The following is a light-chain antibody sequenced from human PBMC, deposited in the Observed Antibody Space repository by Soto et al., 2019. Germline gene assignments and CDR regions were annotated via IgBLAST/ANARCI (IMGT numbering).Light chain of an antibody. Sequence: QSALTQPRSVSGSPGQSVTISCTGTSSDVGGYNYVSWYQQYSGKAPKVMIYDVSKRPSGVPDRFSGSKSGASASLAISGLRSEDEADYYCVAWDDSLNIPVFGGGTQLTVL. CDR1: SSDVGGYNY. V-gene: IGLV2-11*01. CDR3: VAWDDSLNIPV. CDR2: DVS. J-gene: IGLJ7*01.